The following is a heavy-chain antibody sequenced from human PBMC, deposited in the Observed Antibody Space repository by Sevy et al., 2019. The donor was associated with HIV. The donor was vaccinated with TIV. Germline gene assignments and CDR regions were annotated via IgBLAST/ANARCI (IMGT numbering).Heavy chain of an antibody. D-gene: IGHD1-26*01. V-gene: IGHV3-21*01. CDR1: GFTFSSYA. J-gene: IGHJ4*02. CDR3: ARVPDSGGRGRADY. Sequence: GGSLRLSCAASGFTFSSYAMHWVRQAPGEGLEWISSISSSGVYEYYADSVRGRFTISRDNAKNSLSLQMNGLRVEDTGVYYCARVPDSGGRGRADYWGQGTRVTVSS. CDR2: ISSSGVYE.